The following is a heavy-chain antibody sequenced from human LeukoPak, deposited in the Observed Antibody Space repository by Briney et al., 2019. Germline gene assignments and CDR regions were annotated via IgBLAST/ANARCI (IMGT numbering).Heavy chain of an antibody. D-gene: IGHD6-19*01. J-gene: IGHJ4*02. CDR2: IYDSGST. V-gene: IGHV4-39*01. Sequence: SETLSLTCTVSGGSIRSRGYYWGWIRQPPGRGLEWIANIYDSGSTDYNPSLRSRVTISVDISKNQFSLKVTPVIAADTAVYYCARGRAGDSSGWYSRTGFDYWGQGTLVTVSS. CDR1: GGSIRSRGYY. CDR3: ARGRAGDSSGWYSRTGFDY.